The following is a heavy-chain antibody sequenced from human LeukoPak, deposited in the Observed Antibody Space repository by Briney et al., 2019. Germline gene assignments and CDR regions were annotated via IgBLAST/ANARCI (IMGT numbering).Heavy chain of an antibody. V-gene: IGHV3-20*04. CDR2: INWNGGST. J-gene: IGHJ4*02. CDR1: GFTFDDYG. Sequence: PGGSLRLSCAASGFTFDDYGMSWVRQAPGKGLEWVSGINWNGGSTAYADSVKGRFTISRDNAKNSLYLQMNSLRAEDTALYYCARDGGLPYYFDYWGQGTLVTVSS. D-gene: IGHD2-15*01. CDR3: ARDGGLPYYFDY.